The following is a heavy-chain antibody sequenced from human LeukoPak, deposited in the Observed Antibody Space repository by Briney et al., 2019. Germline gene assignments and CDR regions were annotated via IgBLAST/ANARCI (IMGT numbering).Heavy chain of an antibody. D-gene: IGHD2-2*01. V-gene: IGHV1-2*06. Sequence: ASVKVSCTASGYTFTAYHMHWVRQAPGQGLEWMGRINPNSGDTNYAQKFQGRVTMTRDTSISTAYMELSRLRSDDTAVYYCARDYCSSTSCLFDYWGREPWSASPQ. CDR2: INPNSGDT. J-gene: IGHJ4*02. CDR1: GYTFTAYH. CDR3: ARDYCSSTSCLFDY.